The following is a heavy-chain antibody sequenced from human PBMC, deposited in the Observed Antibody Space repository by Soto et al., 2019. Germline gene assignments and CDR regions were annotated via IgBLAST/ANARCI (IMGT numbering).Heavy chain of an antibody. D-gene: IGHD3-10*01. CDR1: GYTFTNFA. CDR2: INPGNGNT. J-gene: IGHJ4*02. V-gene: IGHV1-3*01. Sequence: ASVKGSCKAAGYTFTNFAMHWVRQAPGQRLEWMGLINPGNGNTKYSQKFQGRVTITRDTSANTAYMELSSLRSEDTAVYYCARDRYYGSGSYNYFDYWGLGTMVTSPQ. CDR3: ARDRYYGSGSYNYFDY.